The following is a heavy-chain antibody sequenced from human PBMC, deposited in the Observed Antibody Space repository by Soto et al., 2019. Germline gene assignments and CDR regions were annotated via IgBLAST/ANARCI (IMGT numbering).Heavy chain of an antibody. CDR1: GGSISSGNYY. CDR3: APMGTPATVLYFFDY. Sequence: QVQLQESGPGLVKPSQTLSLTCTVYGGSISSGNYYWSWIRQPPGKGLEWIGFISYSGSTYYSTSLKSRVTRSVNTSKSLFSLNLSFVTVSDTSVYYFAPMGTPATVLYFFDYWGQGSLVTVSS. CDR2: ISYSGST. V-gene: IGHV4-30-4*01. J-gene: IGHJ4*02. D-gene: IGHD2-15*01.